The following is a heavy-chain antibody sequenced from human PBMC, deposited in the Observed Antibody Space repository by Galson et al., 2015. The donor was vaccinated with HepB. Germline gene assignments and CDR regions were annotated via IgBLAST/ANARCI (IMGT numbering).Heavy chain of an antibody. Sequence: SLRLSCAASGITFSSYVMSLVRQAPEKGLEWVSTISASGSSAYYADSVKGRFTISRDNSKNTLYLQMNSLRAEDTAVYYCAKGGVAARRFDYWGQGTLVTVSS. J-gene: IGHJ4*02. CDR1: GITFSSYV. V-gene: IGHV3-23*01. CDR3: AKGGVAARRFDY. D-gene: IGHD6-6*01. CDR2: ISASGSSA.